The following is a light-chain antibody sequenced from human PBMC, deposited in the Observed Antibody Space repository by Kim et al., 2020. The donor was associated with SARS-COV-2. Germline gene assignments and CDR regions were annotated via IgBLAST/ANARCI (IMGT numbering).Light chain of an antibody. CDR2: DAS. J-gene: IGKJ5*01. CDR3: QQRFNWPIT. Sequence: PGESATLPCRASQSVSSYLAWYQQKPGQAPRLLMYDASNRATGIPARFSGSGSGTDFTLTISSLEPEDFAVYYCQQRFNWPITFGQGTRLEIK. CDR1: QSVSSY. V-gene: IGKV3-11*01.